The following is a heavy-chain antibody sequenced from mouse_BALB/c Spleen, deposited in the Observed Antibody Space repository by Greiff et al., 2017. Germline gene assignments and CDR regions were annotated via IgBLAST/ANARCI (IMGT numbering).Heavy chain of an antibody. CDR3: ARPIYYDYDDDPPYAMDY. J-gene: IGHJ4*01. V-gene: IGHV5-6-5*01. D-gene: IGHD2-4*01. CDR1: GFTFSSYA. CDR2: ISSGGST. Sequence: EVHLVESGGGLVKPGGSLKLSCAASGFTFSSYAMSWVRQTPEKRLEWVASISSGGSTYYPDSVKGRFTISRDNARNILYLQMSSLRSEDTAMYYCARPIYYDYDDDPPYAMDYWGQGTSVTVSS.